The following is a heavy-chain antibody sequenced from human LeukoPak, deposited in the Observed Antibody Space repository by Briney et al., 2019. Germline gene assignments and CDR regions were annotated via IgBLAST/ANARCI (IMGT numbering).Heavy chain of an antibody. CDR1: GFTFSSYA. D-gene: IGHD1-20*01. CDR3: ARAMILYNWNDEYYFDY. CDR2: ISYDGSNK. J-gene: IGHJ4*02. V-gene: IGHV3-30*04. Sequence: GGSLRLSCAASGFTFSSYAMHWVRQAPGKGLEWVAVISYDGSNKYYADSVKGRFTISRDNSKNTLYLQMNSLRAEDTAVYYCARAMILYNWNDEYYFDYWGQGTLVTVSS.